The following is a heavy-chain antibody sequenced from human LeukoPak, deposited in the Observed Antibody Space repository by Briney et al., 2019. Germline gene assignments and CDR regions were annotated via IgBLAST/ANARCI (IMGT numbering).Heavy chain of an antibody. Sequence: GGSLRLSCAASGFTFSTYWMHWVRQAPGKGLMWVSRINEHGSRTTYADSAKGRFTISRDNAKETLYLQMNSLSVEDTAVYYCVGWDYYYMDVWGKGTTVTVSS. CDR1: GFTFSTYW. CDR2: INEHGSRT. D-gene: IGHD6-19*01. V-gene: IGHV3-74*01. CDR3: VGWDYYYMDV. J-gene: IGHJ6*03.